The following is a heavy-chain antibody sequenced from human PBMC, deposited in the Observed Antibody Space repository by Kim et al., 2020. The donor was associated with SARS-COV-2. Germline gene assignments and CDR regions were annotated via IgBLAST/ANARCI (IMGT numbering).Heavy chain of an antibody. CDR3: ARVRRYDSSGYIGY. CDR2: IKQDGSEK. Sequence: GGSLRLSCAASGFTFSSYWMSWVRQAPGKGLEWVANIKQDGSEKYYVDSVKGRFTISRDNAKNSLYLQMNSLRAEDTAVYYCARVRRYDSSGYIGYWGQGTLVTVSS. CDR1: GFTFSSYW. D-gene: IGHD3-22*01. J-gene: IGHJ4*02. V-gene: IGHV3-7*01.